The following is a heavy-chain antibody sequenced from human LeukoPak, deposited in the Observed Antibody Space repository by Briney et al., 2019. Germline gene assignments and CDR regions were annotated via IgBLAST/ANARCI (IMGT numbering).Heavy chain of an antibody. J-gene: IGHJ4*02. D-gene: IGHD2-15*01. CDR3: AKDNHVVAATPYYFDY. CDR1: GFTFDNSW. Sequence: GGSLRLSCAASGFTFDNSWIHWVRQGPGRGLVWVSTISGCGGGTYYADSVKGRFTISRDNSKNTLYLQMNSLRAEDTAVFYCAKDNHVVAATPYYFDYWGQGTLVTVSS. CDR2: ISGCGGGT. V-gene: IGHV3-23*01.